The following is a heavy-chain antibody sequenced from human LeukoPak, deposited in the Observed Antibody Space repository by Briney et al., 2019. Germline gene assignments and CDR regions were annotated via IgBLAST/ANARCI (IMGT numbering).Heavy chain of an antibody. J-gene: IGHJ4*02. D-gene: IGHD5-18*01. CDR3: ARVARGYSYGDIDY. Sequence: SETLSLTCTVSGGSISSYYWSWIRQPPGKGLEWIGYIYYSGSTNYNPSLKSRVTISVDTSKNQFSLKLSSVTAADTAVYYCARVARGYSYGDIDYWGQGTLVTVSS. CDR1: GGSISSYY. CDR2: IYYSGST. V-gene: IGHV4-59*01.